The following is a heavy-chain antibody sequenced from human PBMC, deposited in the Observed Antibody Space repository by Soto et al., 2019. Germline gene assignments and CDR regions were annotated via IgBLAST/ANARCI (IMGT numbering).Heavy chain of an antibody. CDR2: IKQDGSDK. CDR1: GFTFSSYW. V-gene: IGHV3-7*05. D-gene: IGHD6-6*01. J-gene: IGHJ4*02. Sequence: EVQLVESGGGLVQPGGSLRLSCAASGFTFSSYWMSWVRQAPGKGLEWVANIKQDGSDKYYVGSVKVRFTISRDNAKNSLYLQMNSLTAEDTAIFYCAKVKSLAGQEWGQGTLVTVSS. CDR3: AKVKSLAGQE.